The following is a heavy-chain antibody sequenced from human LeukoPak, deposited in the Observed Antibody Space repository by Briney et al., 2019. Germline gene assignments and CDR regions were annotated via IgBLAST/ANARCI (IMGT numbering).Heavy chain of an antibody. J-gene: IGHJ1*01. V-gene: IGHV3-23*01. D-gene: IGHD1-1*01. CDR2: ISGSGGST. CDR3: AKDGNVVPEYFQH. CDR1: GFIFSSYA. Sequence: PGGSLRLSCAASGFIFSSYAMSWVRQAPGKGLEWVSAISGSGGSTYYADSVKGRFTISRDNAKNSLYLQMNSLRAEDTALYYCAKDGNVVPEYFQHWGQGTLVTVSS.